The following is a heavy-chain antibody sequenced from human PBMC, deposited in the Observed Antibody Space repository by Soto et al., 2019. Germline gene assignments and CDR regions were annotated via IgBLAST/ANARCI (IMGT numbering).Heavy chain of an antibody. J-gene: IGHJ4*02. V-gene: IGHV3-23*01. D-gene: IGHD5-12*01. CDR2: VSGSGGFT. Sequence: EVQLLESGGGLVQHGGSLRLSCAASGFTFSTYAMNWVRQAPGKGLEWVSAVSGSGGFTYYADSVKGRFTLSRNNSKNTQCLQMNSLRAEDTAVFYCAKDGDTNIVGNYFDYWGQGTLVTVSS. CDR3: AKDGDTNIVGNYFDY. CDR1: GFTFSTYA.